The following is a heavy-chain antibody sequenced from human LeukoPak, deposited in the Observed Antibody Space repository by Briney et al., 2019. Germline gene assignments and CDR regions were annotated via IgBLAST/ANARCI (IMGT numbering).Heavy chain of an antibody. CDR2: INYRGTT. D-gene: IGHD2-2*01. CDR1: GGSISTYY. Sequence: TSETLSLTCTVSGGSISTYYWSWIRQPPGKGLEYIGYINYRGTTDSNPSLKSRVTISVDTSKNQFSLKLNSVTAADTAVYFCARHVPAWRGAFDIWGQGTMVTVSS. J-gene: IGHJ3*02. CDR3: ARHVPAWRGAFDI. V-gene: IGHV4-59*08.